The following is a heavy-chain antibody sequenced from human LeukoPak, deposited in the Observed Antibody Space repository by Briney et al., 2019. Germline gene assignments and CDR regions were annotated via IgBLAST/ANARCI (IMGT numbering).Heavy chain of an antibody. CDR3: AAWYSSGWYGGY. V-gene: IGHV3-48*03. Sequence: TGGSLRLSCAASGFTFSSYEMNWVHQAPGKGLECVSYISSSGSTIYYADSVKGRFTISRDNAKNSLYLQMNSLRAEDTAVYYCAAWYSSGWYGGYWGQGTLVTVSS. D-gene: IGHD6-19*01. J-gene: IGHJ4*02. CDR1: GFTFSSYE. CDR2: ISSSGSTI.